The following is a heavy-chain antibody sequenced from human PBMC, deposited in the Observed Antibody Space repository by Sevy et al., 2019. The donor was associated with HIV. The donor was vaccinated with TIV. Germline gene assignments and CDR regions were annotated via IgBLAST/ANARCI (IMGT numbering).Heavy chain of an antibody. D-gene: IGHD2-2*01. V-gene: IGHV3-30*02. CDR3: AKVLHIVEIPAAIDYYYGMDV. Sequence: GGSLRLSCAASEFTFSTYGTHWVRQAPGKGLEWVAFIRFDGSIKYYTDSVKGRLTISRDNSKNTLYLQMNSLRAEDTAVYFCAKVLHIVEIPAAIDYYYGMDVWGQGTTVTVSS. CDR2: IRFDGSIK. J-gene: IGHJ6*02. CDR1: EFTFSTYG.